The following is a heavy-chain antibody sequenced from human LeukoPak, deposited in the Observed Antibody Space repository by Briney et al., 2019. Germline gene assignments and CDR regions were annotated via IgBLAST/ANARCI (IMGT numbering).Heavy chain of an antibody. CDR1: GFTFSNAW. CDR2: IKSKTDGGTT. J-gene: IGHJ4*02. CDR3: TTVPPHSSGTFDY. Sequence: PGGSLRLSCAASGFTFSNAWMSWVRQAPGKGLEWVGRIKSKTDGGTTDYAAPVKGRFTISRDDSKNTLYLQMNSLKTEDTAVYYCTTVPPHSSGTFDYWGQGTLVTVSS. D-gene: IGHD6-19*01. V-gene: IGHV3-15*01.